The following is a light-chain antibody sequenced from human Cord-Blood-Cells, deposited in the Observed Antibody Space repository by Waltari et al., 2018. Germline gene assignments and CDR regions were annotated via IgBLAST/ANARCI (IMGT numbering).Light chain of an antibody. V-gene: IGLV2-14*01. CDR3: SSYTSSSTYV. CDR2: EVS. CDR1: SSDVGGYNY. J-gene: IGLJ1*01. Sequence: QYALPQPASVSGSPRQSITISCHGTSSDVGGYNYVSWYQKPPGKAPKLIIYEVSNRPSGVSNRFSGSKSGNTASLTISGLQAEDEADYYCSSYTSSSTYVFGTGTKVTVL.